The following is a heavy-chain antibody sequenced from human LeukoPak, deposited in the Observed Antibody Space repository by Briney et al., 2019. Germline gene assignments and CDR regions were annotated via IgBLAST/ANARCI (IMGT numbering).Heavy chain of an antibody. Sequence: SETLSLTCTVSGGSISSYYWSWIRQPPGKGLEWIGYIYYSGSTNYNPSLKSRVTISVDTSKNQFSLKLSSVTAADTAVYYGARIAAAGIGNWFDPWGQGTLVTVSS. CDR1: GGSISSYY. CDR2: IYYSGST. CDR3: ARIAAAGIGNWFDP. D-gene: IGHD6-13*01. J-gene: IGHJ5*02. V-gene: IGHV4-59*01.